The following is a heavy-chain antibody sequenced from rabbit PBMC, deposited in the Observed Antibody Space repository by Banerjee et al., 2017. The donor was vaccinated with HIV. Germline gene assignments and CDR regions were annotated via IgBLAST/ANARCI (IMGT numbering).Heavy chain of an antibody. CDR1: GFDFSSYG. J-gene: IGHJ4*01. CDR3: ARDVAGGGGYGAGFSL. CDR2: IDPVFGST. D-gene: IGHD7-1*01. V-gene: IGHV1S47*01. Sequence: QEQLVESGGGLVQPGGSLKLSCKASGFDFSSYGVSWVRQAPGKGLEWIGYIDPVFGSTYYASWVNGRFTISGHNAQNTLYLQLNSLTAADTATYFCARDVAGGGGYGAGFSLWGQGTLVTVS.